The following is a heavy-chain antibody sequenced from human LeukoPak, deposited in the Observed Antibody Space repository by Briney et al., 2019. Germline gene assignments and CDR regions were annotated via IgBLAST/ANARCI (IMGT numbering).Heavy chain of an antibody. CDR1: GFIFSRYW. Sequence: GGSLRLSCAASGFIFSRYWMSWVRQAPGKGLEWVANIKQDGSEKYYVDSVKGRFTISRDNAKNSLYLQMNSLRAEGTAVYYCASRHLQASSSSALDYWGQGTLVTVSS. V-gene: IGHV3-7*01. J-gene: IGHJ4*02. D-gene: IGHD6-6*01. CDR2: IKQDGSEK. CDR3: ASRHLQASSSSALDY.